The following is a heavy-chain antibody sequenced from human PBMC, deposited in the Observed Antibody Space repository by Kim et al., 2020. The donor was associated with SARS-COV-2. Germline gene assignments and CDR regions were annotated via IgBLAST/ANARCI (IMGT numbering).Heavy chain of an antibody. Sequence: SETLSLTRTVSGGSISSSSYYWGWIRQPPGKGLEWIGSIYYSGSTYYNPSLKSRVTISVDTSKNQFSLKLSSVTAADTAVYYCAREMDYYGSGRFDYWGQGTLVTVSS. CDR1: GGSISSSSYY. J-gene: IGHJ4*02. V-gene: IGHV4-39*02. D-gene: IGHD3-10*01. CDR2: IYYSGST. CDR3: AREMDYYGSGRFDY.